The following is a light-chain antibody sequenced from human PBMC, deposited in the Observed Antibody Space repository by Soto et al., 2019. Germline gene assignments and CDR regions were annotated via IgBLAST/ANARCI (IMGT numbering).Light chain of an antibody. Sequence: DIVMTQSPDSLAVSLGERATFNCKSSQSILDRSKNKYYLAWYQQKSGQPPKLLIYWSSLRESVVPDRFTGSGSGTDFTLTISSLQAEDGAVYYCQQYFTSPWTFGQGTKVEI. CDR3: QQYFTSPWT. J-gene: IGKJ1*01. CDR2: WSS. V-gene: IGKV4-1*01. CDR1: QSILDRSKNKYY.